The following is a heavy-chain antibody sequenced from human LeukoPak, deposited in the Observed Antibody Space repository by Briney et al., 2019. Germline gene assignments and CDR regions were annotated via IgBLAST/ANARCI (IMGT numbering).Heavy chain of an antibody. J-gene: IGHJ6*02. V-gene: IGHV4-39*07. Sequence: PSETLSLTCTVSAGSISSSSYYWGWFRQPPGKGLEWIGSIYYSGSTYYNPSLKSRVTISVDTSKNQFSLKLSSVTAADTAVYYCASSRSLLRWLQNWDYYYGMDVWGQGTTVTVSS. CDR2: IYYSGST. D-gene: IGHD5-24*01. CDR3: ASSRSLLRWLQNWDYYYGMDV. CDR1: AGSISSSSYY.